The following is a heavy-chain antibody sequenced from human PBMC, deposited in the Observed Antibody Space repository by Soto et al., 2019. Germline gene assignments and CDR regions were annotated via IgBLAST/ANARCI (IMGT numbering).Heavy chain of an antibody. J-gene: IGHJ4*02. Sequence: QVQLQQWGAGLLKPSETLSLTCAVYGGSFSGYYWSWIRQXPGKGLEWIGEINHSGSTNYNPSLKSRVTISVDTSKXXXXXKLXSVXXXDTXVYXXXXWXRGTTNHFDYWGQGTLVTVSS. V-gene: IGHV4-34*01. CDR2: INHSGST. CDR3: XXWXRGTTNHFDY. CDR1: GGSFSGYY. D-gene: IGHD1-1*01.